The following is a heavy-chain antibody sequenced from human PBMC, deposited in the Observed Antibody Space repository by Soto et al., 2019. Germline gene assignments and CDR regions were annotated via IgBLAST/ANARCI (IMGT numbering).Heavy chain of an antibody. Sequence: EVQMVESGGGLVQPGGSLRLSCAASGFTFSSYSMNWVRQAPGKGLEWVSYISGSSRTIYHADSVKGRFTISRDNANNAVVVQMNSLRAEDTAVYYCARDRVSGDYYHDAFDIWGQGTMVTVSS. CDR2: ISGSSRTI. J-gene: IGHJ3*02. V-gene: IGHV3-48*01. CDR1: GFTFSSYS. CDR3: ARDRVSGDYYHDAFDI. D-gene: IGHD3-10*01.